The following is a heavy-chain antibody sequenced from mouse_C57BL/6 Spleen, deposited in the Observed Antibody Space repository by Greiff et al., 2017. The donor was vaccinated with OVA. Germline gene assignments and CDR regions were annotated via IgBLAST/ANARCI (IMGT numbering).Heavy chain of an antibody. CDR3: AREGSYGNYVYFDY. V-gene: IGHV1-69*01. D-gene: IGHD2-1*01. CDR1: GSTFPLSF. Sequence: QVQLQQPGAELVMPGASVKLSCKASGSTFPLSFLPWLKQRPGQGLSWIGEIDPSDSYTNYNQKFKGKSTLTVDKSSSTAYMQLSSLTSEDSAVYYCAREGSYGNYVYFDYWGQGTTLTVSS. J-gene: IGHJ2*01. CDR2: IDPSDSYT.